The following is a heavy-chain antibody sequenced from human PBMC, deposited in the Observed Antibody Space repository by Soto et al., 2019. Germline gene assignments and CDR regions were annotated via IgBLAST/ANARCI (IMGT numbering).Heavy chain of an antibody. D-gene: IGHD5-18*01. V-gene: IGHV1-46*01. CDR3: ARAPNESYYFDY. Sequence: QVHLMQSGAEVKKPGASVKVSCKASGYTFTNYYIHWVRHAPGQGLEWLGIIRPSGGRTEYAQRFQVRVTMTRDTSTSTVYMELTSLTSEDTAVYYCARAPNESYYFDYWGQGTLVTVSS. CDR2: IRPSGGRT. CDR1: GYTFTNYY. J-gene: IGHJ4*02.